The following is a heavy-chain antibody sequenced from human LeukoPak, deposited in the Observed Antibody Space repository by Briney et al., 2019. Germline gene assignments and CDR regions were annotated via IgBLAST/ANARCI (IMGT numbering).Heavy chain of an antibody. D-gene: IGHD1-1*01. CDR3: ARGDDFSGDH. V-gene: IGHV3-7*04. Sequence: GGSLRLSCAVSGFTFSNFWMSWVRQAPGRGLEWVANIHPEGNEKYHVESVKGRFTISRDNAKNLLFPQMNGLRVEDTAVYYCARGDDFSGDHWGQGTLVTVSS. CDR2: IHPEGNEK. CDR1: GFTFSNFW. J-gene: IGHJ4*02.